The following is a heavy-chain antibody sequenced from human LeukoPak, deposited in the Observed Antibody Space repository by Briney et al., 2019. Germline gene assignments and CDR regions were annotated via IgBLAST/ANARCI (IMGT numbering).Heavy chain of an antibody. Sequence: GGSLRLSCAASGFTFSDYPMNWVRQAPGKGLEWVSYIGFSGSTIYYADSVKGRFTISRDDAKNSLYLQMNSLRAEDTAVYYCARVPMAAAGTTLDYWGQGTLVTVSS. CDR2: IGFSGSTI. D-gene: IGHD6-13*01. CDR1: GFTFSDYP. CDR3: ARVPMAAAGTTLDY. V-gene: IGHV3-48*04. J-gene: IGHJ4*02.